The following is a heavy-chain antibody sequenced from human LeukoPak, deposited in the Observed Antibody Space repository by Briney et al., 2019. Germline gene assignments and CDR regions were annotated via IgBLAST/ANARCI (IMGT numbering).Heavy chain of an antibody. J-gene: IGHJ4*02. CDR3: ARVTRGNYRSFDY. Sequence: GGSLRLSCAASGFTVSSNYVSWVRQAPGKGLEWVANIEEDGIKTYYVDSVKGRFTISRDNVKNSLYLQMNSLRAEDTAVYYCARVTRGNYRSFDYWGQGILVSVSS. V-gene: IGHV3-7*01. D-gene: IGHD1-26*01. CDR1: GFTVSSNY. CDR2: IEEDGIKT.